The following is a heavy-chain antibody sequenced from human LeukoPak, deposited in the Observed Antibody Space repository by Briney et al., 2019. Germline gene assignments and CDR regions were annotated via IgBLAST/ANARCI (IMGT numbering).Heavy chain of an antibody. Sequence: SETLSLTCAVSGYSISSGYYWGWIRQPPGKGLEWIGSIYHSGSTYYNPSLKSRVTISVDTSKNQFSLKLSSVTAADTAVYYCARLEVSHYYMDVWGKGTTVTVSS. CDR3: ARLEVSHYYMDV. V-gene: IGHV4-38-2*01. CDR1: GYSISSGYY. J-gene: IGHJ6*03. CDR2: IYHSGST.